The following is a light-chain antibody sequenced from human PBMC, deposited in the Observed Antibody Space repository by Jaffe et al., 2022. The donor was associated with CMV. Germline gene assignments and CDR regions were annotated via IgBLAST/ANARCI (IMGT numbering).Light chain of an antibody. J-gene: IGKJ1*01. CDR1: QSIDIY. CDR2: RAS. V-gene: IGKV1-5*03. CDR3: QHYISYSPT. Sequence: DIQMTQSPSTLSASVGDRVTITCRASQSIDIYVAWYQQKPGKAPKVLIYRASNLESGVPSRFSGSGSGTEFTLTISSLQPDDFATYYCQHYISYSPTFGQGTKVGIK.